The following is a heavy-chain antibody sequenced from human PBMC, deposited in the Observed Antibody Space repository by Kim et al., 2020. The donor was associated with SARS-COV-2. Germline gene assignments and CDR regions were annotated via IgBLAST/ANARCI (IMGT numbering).Heavy chain of an antibody. J-gene: IGHJ6*02. CDR3: ASGLFRGGFDV. CDR1: GFFLSTDS. Sequence: GGSLRLSCEVSGFFLSTDSMHWVRQAPGKGLEWVSPISSDSRTTYYADSVRGRLTVSRDNAKSTLYLQMNGLGVEDTAVYYCASGLFRGGFDVWGQGTKVTVSS. V-gene: IGHV3-21*01. CDR2: ISSDSRTT.